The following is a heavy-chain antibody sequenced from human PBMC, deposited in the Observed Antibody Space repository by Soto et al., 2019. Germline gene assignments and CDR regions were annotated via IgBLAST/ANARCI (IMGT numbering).Heavy chain of an antibody. Sequence: PGGSLRLSCAASGFTFSSYAMHWVRQAPGKGLEWVAVISYDGSNKYYADPVKGRFTISSDNSKNTLYLQMNSLRAEDTAVYYCARDRYVVVVVASYYFDCWGQGTLVTVSS. CDR2: ISYDGSNK. CDR3: ARDRYVVVVVASYYFDC. V-gene: IGHV3-30-3*01. D-gene: IGHD2-15*01. J-gene: IGHJ4*02. CDR1: GFTFSSYA.